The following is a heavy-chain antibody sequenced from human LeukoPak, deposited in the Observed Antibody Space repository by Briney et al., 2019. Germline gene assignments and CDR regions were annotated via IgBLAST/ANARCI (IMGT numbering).Heavy chain of an antibody. V-gene: IGHV4-34*01. CDR1: GGSFSGYY. CDR3: AFTQEYYYYYGMDV. J-gene: IGHJ6*02. D-gene: IGHD3-16*01. Sequence: SSETLSLTCAVYGGSFSGYYWSWTRQPPGKGLEWIGEINHSGSTNYNPSLKSRVTISVDTSKNQFSLKVSSVTAADTAVYYCAFTQEYYYYYGMDVWGQGTTVTVSS. CDR2: INHSGST.